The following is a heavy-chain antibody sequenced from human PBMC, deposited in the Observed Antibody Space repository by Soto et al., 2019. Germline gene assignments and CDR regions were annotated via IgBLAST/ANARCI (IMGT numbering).Heavy chain of an antibody. D-gene: IGHD5-12*01. CDR3: AAVGRDGYNFDY. V-gene: IGHV1-58*02. Sequence: SVKVSCKASRYTFTKYFTQWVRQARGQRLEWIGWIVVGSGNTNYAQKFQERVTITRDMSTSTAYMKLSSLRSEDTAVYYCAAVGRDGYNFDYWGQGTLVTVSS. CDR2: IVVGSGNT. CDR1: RYTFTKYF. J-gene: IGHJ4*02.